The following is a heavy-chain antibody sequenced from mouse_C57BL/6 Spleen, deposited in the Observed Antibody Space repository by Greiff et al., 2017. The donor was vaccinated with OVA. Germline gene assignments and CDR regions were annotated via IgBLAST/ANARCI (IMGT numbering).Heavy chain of an antibody. V-gene: IGHV1-55*01. CDR3: ARTYYGSSYGYFDY. Sequence: QVQLQQSGAELVKPGASVKMSCKASGYTFTSYWITWVKQRPGQGLEWIGDIYPGSGSTNYNEKFKSKATLTVDTSSSTAYMQLSSLTSEDSAVYYCARTYYGSSYGYFDYWGQGTTLTVSS. CDR1: GYTFTSYW. J-gene: IGHJ2*01. D-gene: IGHD1-1*01. CDR2: IYPGSGST.